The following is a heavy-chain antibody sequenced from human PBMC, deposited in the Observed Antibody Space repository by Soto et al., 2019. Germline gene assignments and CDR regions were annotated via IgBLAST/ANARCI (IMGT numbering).Heavy chain of an antibody. Sequence: QITLKESGPTLLKPTQTLTLTCSFSGFSLSATGVGVGWVRQPRGQALEFLALIYWDDDQKFRPSLRNRLTITKDTYKNEVVLTMTNMDSVDSGTYYCVHTPNYRLGGLHYWGRGTLVTVSS. CDR2: IYWDDDQ. V-gene: IGHV2-5*02. D-gene: IGHD1-7*01. J-gene: IGHJ4*02. CDR3: VHTPNYRLGGLHY. CDR1: GFSLSATGVG.